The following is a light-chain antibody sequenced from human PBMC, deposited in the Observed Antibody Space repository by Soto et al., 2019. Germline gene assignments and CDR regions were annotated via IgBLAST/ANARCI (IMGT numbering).Light chain of an antibody. V-gene: IGLV4-69*01. CDR2: LNSDGSH. CDR3: QTWGTGIRV. CDR1: SGHSSYA. Sequence: LVLTQSPSASASLGASVKLTCTLSSGHSSYAIAWHQQQPEKGPRYLMKLNSDGSHYKGDGIPDRFSGSSSGTERYLTISSLQSEDEADYYCQTWGTGIRVFGGGTKLTVL. J-gene: IGLJ2*01.